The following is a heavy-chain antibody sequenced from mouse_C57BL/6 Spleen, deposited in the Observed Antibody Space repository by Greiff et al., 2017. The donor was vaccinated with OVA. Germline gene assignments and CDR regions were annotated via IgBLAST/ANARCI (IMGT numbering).Heavy chain of an antibody. J-gene: IGHJ4*01. CDR3: ARWFLRTMDY. D-gene: IGHD2-2*01. Sequence: EVQGVESGGGLVKPGGSLKLSCAASGFTFSDYGMHWVRQAPEKGLEWVAYISSGSSTIYYADTVKGRFTISRANATNTPFLQMTSLRSEDTAMYYCARWFLRTMDYWGQGTSVTVSS. V-gene: IGHV5-17*01. CDR1: GFTFSDYG. CDR2: ISSGSSTI.